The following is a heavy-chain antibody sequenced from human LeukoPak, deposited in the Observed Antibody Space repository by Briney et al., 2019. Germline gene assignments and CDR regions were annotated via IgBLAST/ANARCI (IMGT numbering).Heavy chain of an antibody. D-gene: IGHD4-17*01. V-gene: IGHV3-64D*06. Sequence: GGSLRLSCPASGFXFSSYAIHWVRQAPGKGLEYVSAISSNGGSTYYADSVKGRFTISRDNSKNTLYLQMSSLRAEDTAVYYCVKSVTRGYYYYGMDVWGQGTTVTVSS. CDR2: ISSNGGST. CDR3: VKSVTRGYYYYGMDV. J-gene: IGHJ6*02. CDR1: GFXFSSYA.